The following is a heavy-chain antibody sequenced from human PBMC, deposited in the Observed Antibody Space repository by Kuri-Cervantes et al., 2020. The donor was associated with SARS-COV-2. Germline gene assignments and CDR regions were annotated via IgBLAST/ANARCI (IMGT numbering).Heavy chain of an antibody. V-gene: IGHV1-69*06. J-gene: IGHJ6*03. CDR2: IIPLFGTT. D-gene: IGHD1-26*01. Sequence: SVKVSCKASGGTFSSYAVTWVRQVPGQGFEWMGRIIPLFGTTIYAQKFRDRVTFTADKSTNTAYMELSSLRSEDAAVYYCAREGAFDNYYYYYMDVWGKGTTVTVSS. CDR1: GGTFSSYA. CDR3: AREGAFDNYYYYYMDV.